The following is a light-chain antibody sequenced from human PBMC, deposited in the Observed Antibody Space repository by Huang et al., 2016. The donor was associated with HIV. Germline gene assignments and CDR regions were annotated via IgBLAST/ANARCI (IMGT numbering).Light chain of an antibody. J-gene: IGKJ1*01. CDR3: QQTYTGVT. V-gene: IGKV1-39*01. CDR2: AAS. CDR1: QSINTY. Sequence: DIQMTQSPSSLSASVGDRGTITCRARQSINTYLNWFQQKPWKAPKVLISAASTLQSWLPSRFSGGGSGTHFTLTITILQPEDFATYYCQQTYTGVTFGQGTKVEIK.